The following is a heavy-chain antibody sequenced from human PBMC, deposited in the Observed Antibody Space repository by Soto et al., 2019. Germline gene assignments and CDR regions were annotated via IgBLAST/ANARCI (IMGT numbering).Heavy chain of an antibody. D-gene: IGHD3-3*01. V-gene: IGHV3-23*01. CDR1: GVNFGSHA. CDR3: AKGSDEYYDFWANWFDP. J-gene: IGHJ5*02. Sequence: GGSLRLCCAASGVNFGSHAMSWVRQAPGKGLEWVSAISGSGGKTYYADSVKGRFTISRDNSKNTLYLQMNSLRAEDTAVYYCAKGSDEYYDFWANWFDPWGQGTLVTGSS. CDR2: ISGSGGKT.